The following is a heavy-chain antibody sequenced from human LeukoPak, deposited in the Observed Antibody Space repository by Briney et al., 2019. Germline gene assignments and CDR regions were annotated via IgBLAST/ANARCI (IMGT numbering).Heavy chain of an antibody. CDR3: ARGGSRMVTYGSLDY. CDR2: INTYNGNT. V-gene: IGHV1-18*01. J-gene: IGHJ4*02. CDR1: GYTFTSYA. D-gene: IGHD2-15*01. Sequence: ASVKVSCKASGYTFTSYAINWARQAPGQGFEWMGWINTYNGNTNYAQKLQGRVTMTADISTSTAYMELRSLRSDDTAVYHCARGGSRMVTYGSLDYWGQGSLVTVSS.